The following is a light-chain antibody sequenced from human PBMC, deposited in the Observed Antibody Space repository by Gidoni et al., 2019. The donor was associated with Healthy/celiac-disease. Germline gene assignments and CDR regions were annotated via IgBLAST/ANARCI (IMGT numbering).Light chain of an antibody. CDR3: QQSYSTPGT. CDR1: QSISSY. V-gene: IGKV1-39*01. CDR2: AAS. J-gene: IGKJ2*01. Sequence: DIQMTQSPYSLSASVGDRVTITCRASQSISSYLNWYQQKPGKAPKLLIYAASRLQSGVPSRFSGSGSGTDFTLTISSLQPEDFATYYCQQSYSTPGTFGQGTKLEIK.